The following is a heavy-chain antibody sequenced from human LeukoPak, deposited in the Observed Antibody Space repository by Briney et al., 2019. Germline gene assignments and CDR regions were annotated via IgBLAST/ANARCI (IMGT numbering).Heavy chain of an antibody. J-gene: IGHJ5*02. CDR1: GVTLSPYG. D-gene: IGHD3-10*01. V-gene: IGHV3-30*18. Sequence: PEGSLRLSCAASGVTLSPYGMHWVRQAPGKGLEWVAVKSYEGRTQHYADSVKGRFIISRDNPRNTLYLQMNILRTEDTAVYYCAKEGTPQVSTWYDLWGQGTQVIVSS. CDR2: KSYEGRTQ. CDR3: AKEGTPQVSTWYDL.